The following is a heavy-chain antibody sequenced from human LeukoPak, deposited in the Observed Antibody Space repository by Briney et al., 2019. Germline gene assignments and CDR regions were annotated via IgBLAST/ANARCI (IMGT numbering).Heavy chain of an antibody. D-gene: IGHD1-26*01. V-gene: IGHV3-48*02. Sequence: GGSLRLSCAASGFTFSSYSMNWVRQAPGKGLEWVSHITASGTAMFYADSVKGRFTISRDNAKNSLYLQVNSLRDEDTAVYYCASSGSYRFDYWGQGTLVTVTS. CDR2: ITASGTAM. CDR1: GFTFSSYS. CDR3: ASSGSYRFDY. J-gene: IGHJ4*02.